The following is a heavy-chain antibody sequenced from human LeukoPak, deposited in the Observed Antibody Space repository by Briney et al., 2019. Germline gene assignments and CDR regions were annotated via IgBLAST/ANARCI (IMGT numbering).Heavy chain of an antibody. CDR2: ISSSSSTK. D-gene: IGHD2-2*02. V-gene: IGHV3-48*01. Sequence: GGSLRLSCAAPGFTFSSYSMNWVRQAPGKGLEWVSYISSSSSTKYYAASVKGRFTISRDNAKNSLYLQMNSLRAEDTAVYYCARDPVVVVPAAIGSIAVAGHFDYWGQGTLVTVSS. CDR1: GFTFSSYS. J-gene: IGHJ4*02. CDR3: ARDPVVVVPAAIGSIAVAGHFDY.